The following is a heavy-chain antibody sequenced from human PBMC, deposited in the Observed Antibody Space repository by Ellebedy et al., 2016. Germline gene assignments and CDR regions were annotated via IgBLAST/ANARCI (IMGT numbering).Heavy chain of an antibody. CDR3: ARDAYGDYSLA. D-gene: IGHD4-17*01. Sequence: ASVKVSXXASGYTFTSYGISWVRQAPGQGLEWMGWISAYNGNTNYAQKLQGRVTMTTDTSTSTAYMELRSLRSDDTAVYYCARDAYGDYSLAWGQGTLVTVSS. CDR2: ISAYNGNT. J-gene: IGHJ5*02. V-gene: IGHV1-18*01. CDR1: GYTFTSYG.